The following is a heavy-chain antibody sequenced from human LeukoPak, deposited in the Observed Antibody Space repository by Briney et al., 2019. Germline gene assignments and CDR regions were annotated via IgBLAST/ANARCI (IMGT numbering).Heavy chain of an antibody. D-gene: IGHD3-10*01. Sequence: SETLSLTCTVSGDSICSSSYYWGWIRQPPGKGLEWIGSIYYSGSTYYNPSLKSRVTISVDTSKNQFSLKLSSVTAADTAVYYCARTLPLLWFGELYPNWFDPWGQGTLVTVSS. CDR2: IYYSGST. CDR1: GDSICSSSYY. CDR3: ARTLPLLWFGELYPNWFDP. J-gene: IGHJ5*02. V-gene: IGHV4-39*01.